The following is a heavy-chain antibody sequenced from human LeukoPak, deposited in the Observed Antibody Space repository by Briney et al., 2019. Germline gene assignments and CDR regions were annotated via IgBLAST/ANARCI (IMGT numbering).Heavy chain of an antibody. Sequence: PSETLSLTCTVSGDSVGSDNYYWSWIRQLPGKGLEWIGYIYHNGGTKFNPSLRSRVTMSVDTSKNHVSLKLGSVTAADTAVYYCARDRRGYYDSSGHLDHWGQGTLVTVAS. CDR3: ARDRRGYYDSSGHLDH. J-gene: IGHJ4*02. D-gene: IGHD3-22*01. V-gene: IGHV4-61*03. CDR2: IYHNGGT. CDR1: GDSVGSDNYY.